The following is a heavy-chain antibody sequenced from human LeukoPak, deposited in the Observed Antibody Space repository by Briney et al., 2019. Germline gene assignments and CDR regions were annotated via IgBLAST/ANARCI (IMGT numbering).Heavy chain of an antibody. D-gene: IGHD5-12*01. CDR3: AKDLGSGYVRGGYFDY. V-gene: IGHV3-23*01. J-gene: IGHJ4*02. CDR1: GFTFSSYA. Sequence: PGGSLRLSCAASGFTFSSYAMNWVRQAPGKGLEWVSSISVTGSSTYYADSVKGRFTISRDNSKNTLYLQMNSLRAEDTAVYYCAKDLGSGYVRGGYFDYWGQGTLVTVSS. CDR2: ISVTGSST.